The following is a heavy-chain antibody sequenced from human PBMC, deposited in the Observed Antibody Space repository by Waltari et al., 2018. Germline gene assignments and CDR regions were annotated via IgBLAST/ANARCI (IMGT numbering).Heavy chain of an antibody. CDR2: ISADGTRT. J-gene: IGHJ3*02. D-gene: IGHD7-27*01. V-gene: IGHV3-23*01. Sequence: EVQLLGSGGDLVQPGGSLRLSWAASGFTFTSYGLSWVRQAAGKEQVWVSSISADGTRTYYVDSMKGRFTISRDNSANTLYLQMNSLRAEDTAPYYCAKGTWGSAFDIWGQGTMVTVSS. CDR3: AKGTWGSAFDI. CDR1: GFTFTSYG.